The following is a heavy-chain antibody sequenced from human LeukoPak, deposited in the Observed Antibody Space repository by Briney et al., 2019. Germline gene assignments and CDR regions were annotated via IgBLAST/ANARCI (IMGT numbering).Heavy chain of an antibody. Sequence: GESLKISCKGSGYSFTSYWIGWVRQLPGKGLEWMGIIYPGDSDTRYSPSFQGQVTISADKSISTAYLQWSSLKASDTAMYYCARGLARIGYYFDYWGQGTLVTVSS. CDR1: GYSFTSYW. J-gene: IGHJ4*02. V-gene: IGHV5-51*01. CDR2: IYPGDSDT. D-gene: IGHD3-16*01. CDR3: ARGLARIGYYFDY.